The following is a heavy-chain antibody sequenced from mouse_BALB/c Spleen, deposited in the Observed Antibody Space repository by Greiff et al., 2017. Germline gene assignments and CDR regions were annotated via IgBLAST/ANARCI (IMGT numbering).Heavy chain of an antibody. CDR1: GFTFSSYA. V-gene: IGHV5-6-5*01. CDR3: ARDYGSSYFAY. Sequence: EVKLVESGGGLVKPGGSLKLSCAASGFTFSSYAMSWVRQTPEKRLEWVASISSGGSTYYPDSVKGRFTISRDNARNILYLQMSSLRSEDTAMYYCARDYGSSYFAYWGQGTLVTVSA. CDR2: ISSGGST. D-gene: IGHD1-1*01. J-gene: IGHJ3*01.